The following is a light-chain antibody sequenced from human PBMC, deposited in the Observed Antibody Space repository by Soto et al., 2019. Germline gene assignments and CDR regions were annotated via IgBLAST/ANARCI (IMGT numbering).Light chain of an antibody. CDR1: QSVSSSY. Sequence: EIVLTQSPGTLSLSPGERATLSCRASQSVSSSYLAWYQQTPGQAPRLLIYGASSRATGIPDRFSGSGSGTDFTLTISRLEPEDFAVYYCQQYGSFGPGTKVDIK. V-gene: IGKV3-20*01. CDR2: GAS. CDR3: QQYGS. J-gene: IGKJ3*01.